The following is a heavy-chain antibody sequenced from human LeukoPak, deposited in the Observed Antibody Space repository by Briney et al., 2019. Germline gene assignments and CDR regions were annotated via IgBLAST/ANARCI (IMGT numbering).Heavy chain of an antibody. V-gene: IGHV5-51*01. CDR3: ESIRRKGSYPYYFDY. CDR2: IYPSDADT. J-gene: IGHJ4*02. Sequence: GESLKISCKGSGYSFTSYWIGGGRQIRGKGLEWMGIIYPSDADTRYSPSFQSLITISAEKSISPAYLQWSRLKASDTAMYYCESIRRKGSYPYYFDYWGQGTLVTVSS. D-gene: IGHD1-26*01. CDR1: GYSFTSYW.